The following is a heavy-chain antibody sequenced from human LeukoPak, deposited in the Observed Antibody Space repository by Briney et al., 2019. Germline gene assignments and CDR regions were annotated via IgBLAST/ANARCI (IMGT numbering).Heavy chain of an antibody. Sequence: GGSLRLSCAASGFTFSIYWMSWVRHAPGKGLGWVSYISSSGRTIYYADSVKGRFTISRDNAKNSLYLQMNSLRAEDTAVYYCAELGITMIGGVWGKGTTVTISS. D-gene: IGHD3-10*02. CDR3: AELGITMIGGV. V-gene: IGHV3-48*04. CDR2: ISSSGRTI. CDR1: GFTFSIYW. J-gene: IGHJ6*04.